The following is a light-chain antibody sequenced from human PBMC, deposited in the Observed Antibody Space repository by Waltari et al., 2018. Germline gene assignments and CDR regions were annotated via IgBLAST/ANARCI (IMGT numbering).Light chain of an antibody. CDR3: QSFATTSNV. V-gene: IGLV6-57*03. Sequence: NFILTQPHSVSESPGKTVTISCTRSGDSIDSKYVQWYQQRPGSAPSTLLYEDHRRPPWSSVRFSGSIDSASNSASRTISGLKPEDDADYYCQSFATTSNVFGTGTRVTVL. CDR2: EDH. CDR1: GDSIDSKY. J-gene: IGLJ6*01.